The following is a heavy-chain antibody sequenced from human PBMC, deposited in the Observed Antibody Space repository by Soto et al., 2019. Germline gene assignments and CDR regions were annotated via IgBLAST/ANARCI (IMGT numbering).Heavy chain of an antibody. V-gene: IGHV4-59*01. CDR3: ARVRDYSSSWKGPDY. D-gene: IGHD6-13*01. J-gene: IGHJ4*02. Sequence: PSETLSLTCTVSGGSISSYYWSWIRQPPGKGLEWIGYIYYSGSTNYNPSLKSRVTISVDTSKNQFSLKLSSVTAADTAVYYCARVRDYSSSWKGPDYWGQGTLVTVSS. CDR2: IYYSGST. CDR1: GGSISSYY.